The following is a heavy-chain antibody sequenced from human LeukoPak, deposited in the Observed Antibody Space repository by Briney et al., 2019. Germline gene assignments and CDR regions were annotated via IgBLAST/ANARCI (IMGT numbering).Heavy chain of an antibody. V-gene: IGHV3-30*02. D-gene: IGHD2-2*01. CDR1: GFTFSSYG. Sequence: GESLKISCAASGFTFSSYGMHWVRQAPGKGLEWVAFIRYDGSNKYYADSVKGRFTISRDNSKNTLYLQMNSLRAEDTAVYYCAKVLGVVVPAAMVSDYWGQGTLVTVSS. CDR3: AKVLGVVVPAAMVSDY. CDR2: IRYDGSNK. J-gene: IGHJ4*02.